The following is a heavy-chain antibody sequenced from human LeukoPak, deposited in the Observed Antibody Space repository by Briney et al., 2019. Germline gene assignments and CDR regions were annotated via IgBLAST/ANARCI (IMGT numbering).Heavy chain of an antibody. D-gene: IGHD4-11*01. Sequence: PSETLSLTCAVSGGSISSGGYSWSWIRQPPGKGLEWIGYIYHSGSTYYNPSLKSRVTISVDRSKNQFSLKLSSVTAADTAVHYCARRDDYSNYGVDPWGQGTLVTVSS. CDR1: GGSISSGGYS. CDR2: IYHSGST. J-gene: IGHJ5*02. CDR3: ARRDDYSNYGVDP. V-gene: IGHV4-30-2*01.